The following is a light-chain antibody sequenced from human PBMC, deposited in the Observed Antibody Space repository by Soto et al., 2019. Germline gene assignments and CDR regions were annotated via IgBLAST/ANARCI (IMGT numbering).Light chain of an antibody. CDR2: GAS. Sequence: IVRTQSTSTLSVSQGDRATLSCRASQSVSISLAWYQQKPSPAPRLLIYGASTRATGIPARFSCSGSGTEFTLTISSLQSEDFAVYYCQQYNNWTPITFGQGTRLENK. J-gene: IGKJ5*01. CDR3: QQYNNWTPIT. V-gene: IGKV3-15*01. CDR1: QSVSIS.